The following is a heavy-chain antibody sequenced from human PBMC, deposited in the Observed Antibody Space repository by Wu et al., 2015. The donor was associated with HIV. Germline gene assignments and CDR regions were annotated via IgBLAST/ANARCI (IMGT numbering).Heavy chain of an antibody. CDR2: ISALTGNT. Sequence: QVQLVQSGPEVKKPGASVKVSCKTSTYTFTNYGLSWVRQAPGQGLEWMGWISALTGNTNSAQKFRGRVTLTKDTSTSTAYMELRSLKSDDTAVYYCARMSSSGGKRDYWGQGTLVTVSS. V-gene: IGHV1-18*01. CDR3: ARMSSSGGKRDY. J-gene: IGHJ4*02. D-gene: IGHD6-19*01. CDR1: TYTFTNYG.